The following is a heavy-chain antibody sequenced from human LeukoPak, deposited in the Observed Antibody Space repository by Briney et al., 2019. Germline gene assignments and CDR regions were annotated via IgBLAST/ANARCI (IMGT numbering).Heavy chain of an antibody. CDR1: GFTFSSYS. CDR3: ARDEGDY. J-gene: IGHJ4*02. V-gene: IGHV3-48*04. Sequence: QSGGSLRLSCAASGFTFSSYSMNWVRQAPGKGVEWVSYISSSSSTIFYADSVKGRFTISRDNAKNSLYLQINSLRAEDTAVDYCARDEGDYWGEGTLGTVSS. CDR2: ISSSSSTI.